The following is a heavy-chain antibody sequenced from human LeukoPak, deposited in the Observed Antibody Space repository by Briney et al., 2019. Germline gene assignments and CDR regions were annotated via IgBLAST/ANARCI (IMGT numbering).Heavy chain of an antibody. CDR1: GYTFTSYY. CDR2: INPSGGST. D-gene: IGHD6-13*01. J-gene: IGHJ3*02. CDR3: ARDSSPSYSSSSDI. Sequence: ASVKVSCKASGYTFTSYYMRWVRQAPGQGLEWMGIINPSGGSTSYAQKFQGRVTMTRDMSTSTVYMELGSLRSEDTAVYYCARDSSPSYSSSSDIGGQGTMVTVS. V-gene: IGHV1-46*01.